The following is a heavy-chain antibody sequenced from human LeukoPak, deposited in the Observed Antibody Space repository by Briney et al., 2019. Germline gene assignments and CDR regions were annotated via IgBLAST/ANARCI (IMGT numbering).Heavy chain of an antibody. CDR3: TRIIVATKDY. CDR1: GFTFGDYA. D-gene: IGHD5-12*01. J-gene: IGHJ4*02. CDR2: LRSKAYGGTP. Sequence: GGSLRLSCTASGFTFGDYAMNWVRQAPGKGLEWVGFLRSKAYGGTPEYAASVKGRFAISRDDSKSIAYLEMNSLKAEDTAVYYRTRIIVATKDYWGQGTLVTVSS. V-gene: IGHV3-49*04.